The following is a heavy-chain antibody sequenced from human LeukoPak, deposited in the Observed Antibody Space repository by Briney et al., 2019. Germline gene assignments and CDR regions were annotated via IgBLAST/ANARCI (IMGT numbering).Heavy chain of an antibody. D-gene: IGHD4-17*01. V-gene: IGHV3-7*01. CDR2: IKQDGSEK. CDR3: ARDPYGDYAGFDY. CDR1: GFTFSSYW. J-gene: IGHJ4*02. Sequence: SGGSLRLSCAASGFTFSSYWMSWVRQAPGKGLEWVANIKQDGSEKYYVDSVKGRFTISRDNAKNSLYLQMNSLRAEDTAVYYYARDPYGDYAGFDYWGQGTLVTVSS.